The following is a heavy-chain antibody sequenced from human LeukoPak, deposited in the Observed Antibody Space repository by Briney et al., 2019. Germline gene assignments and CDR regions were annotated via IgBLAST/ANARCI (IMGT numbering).Heavy chain of an antibody. CDR2: ISAYNGNT. V-gene: IGHV1-18*01. CDR1: GYTFTSYG. Sequence: GASAKVSCKASGYTFTSYGISWVRQAPGQGLEWMGWISAYNGNTNYAQKLQGRVTMTTDTSTSTAYMELRSLRSDDTAVYYCARDGPYYYGSGSFPNWFDPWGQGTLVTVSS. CDR3: ARDGPYYYGSGSFPNWFDP. D-gene: IGHD3-10*01. J-gene: IGHJ5*02.